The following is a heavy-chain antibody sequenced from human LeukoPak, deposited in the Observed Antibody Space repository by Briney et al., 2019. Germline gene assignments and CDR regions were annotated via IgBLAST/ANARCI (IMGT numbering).Heavy chain of an antibody. V-gene: IGHV1-69*04. D-gene: IGHD4-17*01. J-gene: IGHJ5*02. CDR1: GGTFSSYA. Sequence: ASVKVSCKASGGTFSSYAISWVRQAPGQGLEWMGRIIPILSIANYAQKFQGRVTITADKSTSTAYVELSSLRSEDTAVYYCARDPATVTSLESWFDPWGQGTLVTVSS. CDR2: IIPILSIA. CDR3: ARDPATVTSLESWFDP.